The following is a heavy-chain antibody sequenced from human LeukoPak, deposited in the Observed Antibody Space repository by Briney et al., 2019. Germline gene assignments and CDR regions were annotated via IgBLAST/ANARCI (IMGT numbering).Heavy chain of an antibody. D-gene: IGHD2-21*01. Sequence: GGSLRLSCAASGFTFSSSDMYWVRQAPGKGLEWVAFIRYDGSSKYYADSVKGQFTISRDNSKNTLYLQMNSLRPKDAAVYYCAKGAIHPLLYYFDLWGQGTLVTVSS. J-gene: IGHJ4*02. V-gene: IGHV3-30*02. CDR1: GFTFSSSD. CDR3: AKGAIHPLLYYFDL. CDR2: IRYDGSSK.